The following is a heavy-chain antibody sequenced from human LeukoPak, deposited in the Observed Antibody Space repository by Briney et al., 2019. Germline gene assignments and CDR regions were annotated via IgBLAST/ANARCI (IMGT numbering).Heavy chain of an antibody. Sequence: ASETLSLTCSVSGGSISSYYWSWIRQPPGKGLEWIGYIYYSGSTNYNPSLMSRVTMSVDTSKNQFSLTVSSVTAADTAVYYCARHSVTYYDFDFWGQGTLVTVSS. CDR1: GGSISSYY. V-gene: IGHV4-59*08. CDR3: ARHSVTYYDFDF. CDR2: IYYSGST. D-gene: IGHD1-26*01. J-gene: IGHJ4*02.